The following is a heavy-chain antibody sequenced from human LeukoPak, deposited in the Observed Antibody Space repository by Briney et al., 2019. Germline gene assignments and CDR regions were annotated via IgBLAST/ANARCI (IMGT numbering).Heavy chain of an antibody. CDR3: ASALTTVTTGYFDY. J-gene: IGHJ4*02. CDR1: GVSISSSSYY. D-gene: IGHD4-11*01. CDR2: IYYSGST. Sequence: SETLSLTCTVSGVSISSSSYYWGWIRQPPGKGLEWIGSIYYSGSTYYNPSLKSRVTISVDTSKNQFSLKLSSVTAADTAVYYCASALTTVTTGYFDYWGQGTLVTVSS. V-gene: IGHV4-39*07.